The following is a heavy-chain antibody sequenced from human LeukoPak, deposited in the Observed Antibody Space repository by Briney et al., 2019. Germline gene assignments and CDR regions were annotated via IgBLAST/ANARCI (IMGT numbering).Heavy chain of an antibody. CDR1: GFPFSSYG. V-gene: IGHV3-30*18. Sequence: GGSLSLSCAASGFPFSSYGMHWVRQAPGKGLEWVVVISYDGSNKYYADSVKGRFTISRDNSKNTLYLQMNSLRAEDTAVYYCAKVERYWGQGTLVTVSS. CDR2: ISYDGSNK. CDR3: AKVERY. J-gene: IGHJ4*02. D-gene: IGHD3-3*01.